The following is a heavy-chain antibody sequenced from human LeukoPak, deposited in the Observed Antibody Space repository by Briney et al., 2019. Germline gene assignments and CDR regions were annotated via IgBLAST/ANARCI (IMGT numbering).Heavy chain of an antibody. J-gene: IGHJ4*02. D-gene: IGHD3-10*01. Sequence: ASVKVSCKASGYTFTGYYMHWVRQAPGQGLEWMGWMNPNSGNTGYAQKFQGRVTMTRNTSISTAYMELSSLRSEDTAVYYCARVGSLWFGESWFDYWGQGTLVTVSS. V-gene: IGHV1-8*02. CDR3: ARVGSLWFGESWFDY. CDR2: MNPNSGNT. CDR1: GYTFTGYY.